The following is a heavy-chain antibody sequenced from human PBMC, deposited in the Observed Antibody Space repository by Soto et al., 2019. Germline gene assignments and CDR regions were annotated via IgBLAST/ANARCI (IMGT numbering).Heavy chain of an antibody. CDR2: IYYSGST. Sequence: LSLTCTVSGGSISSGDYYWSWIRQPPGKGLEWIGYIYYSGSTYYNPSLKSRVTISVDTSKNQFSLKLSSVTAADTAVYYCASTLRGWNYAPHFQHWGQGTLVTVSS. J-gene: IGHJ1*01. V-gene: IGHV4-30-4*01. CDR1: GGSISSGDYY. CDR3: ASTLRGWNYAPHFQH. D-gene: IGHD1-7*01.